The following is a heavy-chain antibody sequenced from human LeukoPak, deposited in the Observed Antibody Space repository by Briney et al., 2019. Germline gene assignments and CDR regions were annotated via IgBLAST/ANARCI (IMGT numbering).Heavy chain of an antibody. CDR2: INHSGST. V-gene: IGHV4-34*01. J-gene: IGHJ4*02. CDR3: ANMFTGNFDY. D-gene: IGHD3-10*02. Sequence: PSETLSLTCADHGGSFSGYYWSWIRQPPGKGLEWIGEINHSGSTNYNPSLKSRVTISVDTSKNQFSLKLSSVTAADTAVYYCANMFTGNFDYWGQGTLVTVSS. CDR1: GGSFSGYY.